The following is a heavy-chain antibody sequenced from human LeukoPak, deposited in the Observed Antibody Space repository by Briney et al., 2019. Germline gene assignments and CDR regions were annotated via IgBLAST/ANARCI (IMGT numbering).Heavy chain of an antibody. Sequence: PGGSLRLSCAASGFTFSSYGMHWVRQAPGKGLEWVAVISYDGSNKYYADSVRGRFTISRDNSKNTLYLQMNSLRAEETAVYYWATKGGELITYWGQGTLVTVSS. CDR2: ISYDGSNK. CDR1: GFTFSSYG. CDR3: ATKGGELITY. D-gene: IGHD1-26*01. J-gene: IGHJ4*02. V-gene: IGHV3-30*03.